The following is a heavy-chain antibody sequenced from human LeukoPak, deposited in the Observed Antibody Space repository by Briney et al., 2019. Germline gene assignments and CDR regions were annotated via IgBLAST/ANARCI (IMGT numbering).Heavy chain of an antibody. J-gene: IGHJ5*02. CDR2: IYTSGST. CDR1: GGSISSCY. V-gene: IGHV4-4*07. CDR3: ARGITMIVGNWFDP. D-gene: IGHD3-22*01. Sequence: SETLSLTCTVSGGSISSCYWSWIRQPAGKGLEWIGRIYTSGSTNYNPSLKSRVTMSVDTSKNQFSLKLSSVTAADTAVYYCARGITMIVGNWFDPWGQGTLVTVSP.